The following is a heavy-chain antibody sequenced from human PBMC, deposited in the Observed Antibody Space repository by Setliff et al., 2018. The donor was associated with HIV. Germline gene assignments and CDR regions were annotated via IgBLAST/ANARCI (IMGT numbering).Heavy chain of an antibody. D-gene: IGHD6-19*01. CDR2: ISAYNGNT. J-gene: IGHJ3*02. CDR1: GYTFTSYG. V-gene: IGHV1-18*01. CDR3: ARRKYSSGWYGGNDAFDI. Sequence: ASVKVSCKASGYTFTSYGISWVRQAPGQGLEWMGWISAYNGNTNYAQKLQGRVTMTTDTSTSTAYRELRSLRSDDTAVYYCARRKYSSGWYGGNDAFDIWGQGTMVTVSS.